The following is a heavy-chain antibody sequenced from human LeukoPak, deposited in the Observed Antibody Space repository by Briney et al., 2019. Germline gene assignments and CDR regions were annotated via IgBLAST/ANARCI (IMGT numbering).Heavy chain of an antibody. J-gene: IGHJ4*02. D-gene: IGHD3-22*01. CDR2: IYYSGST. V-gene: IGHV4-59*04. Sequence: KASETLSLTCTVSGGSISSYYWSWIRQPPGKGLEWIGYIYYSGSTYYNPSLKSRVTISVDTSKNQFSLKLSSVTAADTAVYYCAAYYYDSSGYYYPPKFDYWGQGTLVTVSS. CDR1: GGSISSYY. CDR3: AAYYYDSSGYYYPPKFDY.